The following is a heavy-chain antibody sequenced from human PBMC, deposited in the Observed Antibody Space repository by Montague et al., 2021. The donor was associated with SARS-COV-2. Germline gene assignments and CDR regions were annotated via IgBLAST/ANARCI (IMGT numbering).Heavy chain of an antibody. CDR1: GDSVSSNSAA. Sequence: CAISGDSVSSNSAAWNWIRQPPSRGLEWLGRTYYRSKWYNDYAVSVKSRITISPDTSKNQFSLQLNSVTPEDTAVYYCARGLWFGELLYYYYYGMDVWGQGTTVTVSS. D-gene: IGHD3-10*01. CDR2: TYYRSKWYN. V-gene: IGHV6-1*01. CDR3: ARGLWFGELLYYYYYGMDV. J-gene: IGHJ6*02.